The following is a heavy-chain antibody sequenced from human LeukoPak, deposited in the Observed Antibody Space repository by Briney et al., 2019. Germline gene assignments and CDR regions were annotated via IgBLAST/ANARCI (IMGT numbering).Heavy chain of an antibody. V-gene: IGHV3-30-3*01. Sequence: GGSLRLSCAASGFTFSSYAMHWVRQAPGKGLEWVAVISYDGSNKYYADSVKGRFTISRDNSKNTLYLQMNSLRAEDTAVYYCARSTIVVMVAAAFDYWGQGTLVTVSS. CDR2: ISYDGSNK. CDR3: ARSTIVVMVAAAFDY. D-gene: IGHD2-15*01. CDR1: GFTFSSYA. J-gene: IGHJ4*02.